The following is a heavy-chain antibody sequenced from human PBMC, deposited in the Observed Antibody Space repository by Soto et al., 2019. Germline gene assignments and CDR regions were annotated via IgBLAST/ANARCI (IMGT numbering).Heavy chain of an antibody. D-gene: IGHD3-9*01. CDR3: ARGDDILTGTLDY. J-gene: IGHJ4*02. CDR2: ISSSGGII. V-gene: IGHV3-48*02. Sequence: GGSLRLSCAASGFTFSSYSMNWVRQAPGKGLEWVSYISSSGGIIYYADSVKDRFTISRDNAKNSLYLQMNSLRDEDTAVYYCARGDDILTGTLDYWGQGTLVTV. CDR1: GFTFSSYS.